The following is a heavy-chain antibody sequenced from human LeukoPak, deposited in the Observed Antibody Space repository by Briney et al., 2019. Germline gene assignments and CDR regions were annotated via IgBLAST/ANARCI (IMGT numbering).Heavy chain of an antibody. CDR3: ARFGRYQKLQSSAFDI. CDR1: GGSISSSSYY. V-gene: IGHV4-39*07. D-gene: IGHD2-2*01. Sequence: SETLSLTCTVSGGSISSSSYYWGWIRQPPGKGLEWIGSIYYSGSTNYNPSLKSRVTISVDTSKNQFSLKLSSVTAADTAVYYCARFGRYQKLQSSAFDIWGQGTMVTVSS. J-gene: IGHJ3*02. CDR2: IYYSGST.